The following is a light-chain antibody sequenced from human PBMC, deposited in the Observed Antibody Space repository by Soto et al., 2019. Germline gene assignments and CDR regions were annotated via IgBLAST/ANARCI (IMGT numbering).Light chain of an antibody. CDR2: SNN. V-gene: IGLV1-44*01. CDR3: GTWDSSLSAWV. Sequence: QSVLTQPPSASGTPGQRVTISCSGSSSNIGSNTVNWYQQLPGTAPKLLIYSNNQRASGVPDRFSGSKSGTSASLAISGLQSEDEADYYCGTWDSSLSAWVFGGGTKLTVL. J-gene: IGLJ3*02. CDR1: SSNIGSNT.